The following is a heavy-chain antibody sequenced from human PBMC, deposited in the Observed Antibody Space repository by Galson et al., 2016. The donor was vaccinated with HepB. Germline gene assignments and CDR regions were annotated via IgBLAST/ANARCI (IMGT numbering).Heavy chain of an antibody. Sequence: PALVKPTQTLTLTCTFSGFSLSTSGVGVGWVRQPPGKALEWLALIYWDGDKRYSPSLKTRLTITKDTSKNQVVLTMTNMDPVDTATYYCAHSTYDYGSGIYYTSYYVDYWGQGTLVTVSS. CDR1: GFSLSTSGVG. V-gene: IGHV2-5*02. CDR2: IYWDGDK. D-gene: IGHD3-10*01. CDR3: AHSTYDYGSGIYYTSYYVDY. J-gene: IGHJ4*02.